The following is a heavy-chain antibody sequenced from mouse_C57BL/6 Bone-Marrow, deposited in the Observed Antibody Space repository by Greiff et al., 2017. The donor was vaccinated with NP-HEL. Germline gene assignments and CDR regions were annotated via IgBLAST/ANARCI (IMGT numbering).Heavy chain of an antibody. V-gene: IGHV1-82*01. D-gene: IGHD2-1*01. Sequence: QVQLQQSGPELVKPGASVKISCKASGYAFSSSWMNWVKQRPGKGLEWIGRIYPGDGDTNYNGKFKGKGRLTAEKSSSPAYMQLSSLTSEDSAVYFCARREVYRNYPDVWGTGTTVTVSS. CDR2: IYPGDGDT. CDR3: ARREVYRNYPDV. J-gene: IGHJ1*03. CDR1: GYAFSSSW.